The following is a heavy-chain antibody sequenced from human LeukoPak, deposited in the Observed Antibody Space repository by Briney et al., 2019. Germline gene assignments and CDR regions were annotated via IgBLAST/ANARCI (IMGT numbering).Heavy chain of an antibody. CDR2: VYYSGTT. Sequence: SETLSLTCSVSGDSISSSSFHWAWIRQSPGRGLQWIGSVYYSGTTYYSPSLKSRLTISVDISKNQFSLNLRSVTAADTAVYYCARLVGALGYWGQGTRVTVSS. CDR3: ARLVGALGY. J-gene: IGHJ4*02. CDR1: GDSISSSSFH. V-gene: IGHV4-39*01. D-gene: IGHD1-26*01.